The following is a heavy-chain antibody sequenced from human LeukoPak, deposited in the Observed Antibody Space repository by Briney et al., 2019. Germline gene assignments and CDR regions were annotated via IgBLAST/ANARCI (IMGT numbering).Heavy chain of an antibody. Sequence: KPSETLSLTCTVSGGSISSSSYYWGWIRQPPGKGLEWIGSIYYSGSTYYNPSLKSRVSISVGTSKNQFSLKLSSVTAADTAVYYCARHQIKGVPAALLGYWGQGTLVTVSS. CDR1: GGSISSSSYY. D-gene: IGHD2-2*01. J-gene: IGHJ4*02. CDR2: IYYSGST. V-gene: IGHV4-39*01. CDR3: ARHQIKGVPAALLGY.